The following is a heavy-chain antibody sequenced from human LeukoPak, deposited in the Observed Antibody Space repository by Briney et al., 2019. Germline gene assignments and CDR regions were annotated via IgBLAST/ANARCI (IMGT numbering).Heavy chain of an antibody. CDR1: GFTFSSYA. V-gene: IGHV3-23*01. Sequence: GGSLRLSCAASGFTFSSYAMSWVRQAPGRGLEWVSAISDNGGSTYYADSVKGRFTISRDNSKNTLYLQMNSLRAEDTAVYYCAKGERYYYDSSGFFDYWGQGTLVTVSS. D-gene: IGHD3-22*01. J-gene: IGHJ4*02. CDR3: AKGERYYYDSSGFFDY. CDR2: ISDNGGST.